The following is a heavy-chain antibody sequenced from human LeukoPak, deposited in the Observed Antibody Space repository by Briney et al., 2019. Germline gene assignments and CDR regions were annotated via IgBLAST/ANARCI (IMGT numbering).Heavy chain of an antibody. CDR3: ARDMITFGGVIGYSGMDV. V-gene: IGHV1-2*02. D-gene: IGHD3-16*02. J-gene: IGHJ6*02. Sequence: ASVKVSCKASGYTFTGYYMHWVRQAPGQGLEWMGWINPNSGGTNYAQKFQGRVTMTRDTSISTAYMELSRLRSDDTAVYYCARDMITFGGVIGYSGMDVWGQGTTVTVSS. CDR1: GYTFTGYY. CDR2: INPNSGGT.